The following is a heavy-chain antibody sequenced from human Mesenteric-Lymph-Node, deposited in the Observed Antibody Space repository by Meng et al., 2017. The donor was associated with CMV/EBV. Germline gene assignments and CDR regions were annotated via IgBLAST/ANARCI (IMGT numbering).Heavy chain of an antibody. CDR2: ISAYNGNT. CDR1: GYTFTSYG. D-gene: IGHD2-2*01. CDR3: ARAPGYCSSTSCYLRAWVQDSSSWYVH. Sequence: ASVKVSCKASGYTFTSYGISWVRQAPGQGLEWMGWISAYNGNTNYAQKLQGRVTMTTDTSTSTAYMELRSLRSDDTAVYYCARAPGYCSSTSCYLRAWVQDSSSWYVHWGQGTLVTVSS. V-gene: IGHV1-18*01. J-gene: IGHJ4*02.